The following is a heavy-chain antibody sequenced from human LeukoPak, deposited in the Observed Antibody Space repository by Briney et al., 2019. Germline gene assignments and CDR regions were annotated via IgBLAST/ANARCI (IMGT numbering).Heavy chain of an antibody. D-gene: IGHD2-2*01. CDR2: IYSGGST. CDR3: ARAGQVVVPAVKWRGRFWFDP. V-gene: IGHV3-66*01. Sequence: PGGSLRLSCAASGFTVSSNYMSWVRQAPGKGLEWVSVIYSGGSTYYADSVKGRFTISRDNSKNTLYLQMNSLRAEDTAVYYCARAGQVVVPAVKWRGRFWFDPWGQGTLVTVSS. CDR1: GFTVSSNY. J-gene: IGHJ5*02.